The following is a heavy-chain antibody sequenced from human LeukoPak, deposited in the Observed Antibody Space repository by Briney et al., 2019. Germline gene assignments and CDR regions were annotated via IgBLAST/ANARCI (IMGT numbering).Heavy chain of an antibody. CDR2: ISYDGSNK. D-gene: IGHD3-22*01. CDR1: GFTFSSYA. V-gene: IGHV3-30-3*01. J-gene: IGHJ6*02. Sequence: GGSLRLSCAASGFTFSSYAMHWVCQAPGKGLEWVAVISYDGSNKYYADSVKGRFTISRDNSKNTLYLQMNSLRAEDTAVYYCARGASPRAYYYDSSGYLYYYYYGMDVWGQGTTVTVSS. CDR3: ARGASPRAYYYDSSGYLYYYYYGMDV.